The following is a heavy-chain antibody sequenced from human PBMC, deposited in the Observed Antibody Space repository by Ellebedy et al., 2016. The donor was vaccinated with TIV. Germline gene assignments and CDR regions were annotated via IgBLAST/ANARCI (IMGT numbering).Heavy chain of an antibody. CDR1: GFTFTQYW. V-gene: IGHV3-74*01. D-gene: IGHD6-13*01. CDR3: VRGGARSSWYWRL. Sequence: GESLKISCAASGFTFTQYWLHWVRQAPGKGPVWVSRINSDGSSTTYADSVKGRFTVYRDNTRDMLFLEMSSLKADDTGIYYCVRGGARSSWYWRLWGQGTLVTVSA. CDR2: INSDGSST. J-gene: IGHJ4*02.